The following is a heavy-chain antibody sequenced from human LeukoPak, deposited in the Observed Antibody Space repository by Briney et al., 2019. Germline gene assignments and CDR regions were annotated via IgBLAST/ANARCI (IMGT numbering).Heavy chain of an antibody. Sequence: SETLSLTCAVYGGSFSGYYWSWIRQPPGKGLEWIGEINHSGSTNYNPSLKSRVTISVDTSKNQFSLKLSSVTAADTAVYYCARDLRSHAFDIWGQGTMVTVSS. CDR1: GGSFSGYY. V-gene: IGHV4-34*01. CDR2: INHSGST. J-gene: IGHJ3*02. CDR3: ARDLRSHAFDI.